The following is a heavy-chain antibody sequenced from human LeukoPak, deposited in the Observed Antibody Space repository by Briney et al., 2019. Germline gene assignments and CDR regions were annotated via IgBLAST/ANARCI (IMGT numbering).Heavy chain of an antibody. CDR2: INHSGST. CDR3: ARWSITMVRGVISHYYYYGMDV. V-gene: IGHV4-34*01. J-gene: IGHJ6*02. D-gene: IGHD3-10*01. Sequence: ASETLSLTCAVYGGSFSGYYWSWIRQPPGKGLEWIGEINHSGSTNYNPSLKSRVTISVDTSKNQFSLKLSSVTAADTAVYYCARWSITMVRGVISHYYYYGMDVWGQGTTVTVSS. CDR1: GGSFSGYY.